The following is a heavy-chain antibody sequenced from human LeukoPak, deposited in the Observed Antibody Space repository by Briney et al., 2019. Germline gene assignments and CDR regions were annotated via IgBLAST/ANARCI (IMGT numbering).Heavy chain of an antibody. Sequence: SETLSLTCTVSGGSISSYYWSWIRQPPGKGLEWIGYIYYSGSTNYNPSLKSRVTISVDTSKNQFSLKLSSVTAADTAVYYCARGTGNSWCGGPFDYWGQGILATVSS. V-gene: IGHV4-59*01. CDR1: GGSISSYY. CDR2: IYYSGST. D-gene: IGHD6-13*01. CDR3: ARGTGNSWCGGPFDY. J-gene: IGHJ4*02.